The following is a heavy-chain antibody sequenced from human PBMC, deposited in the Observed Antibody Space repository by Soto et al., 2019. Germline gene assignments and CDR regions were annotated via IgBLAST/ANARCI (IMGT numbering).Heavy chain of an antibody. D-gene: IGHD3-3*01. Sequence: ASVKVSCKASGYTFTSYGISWVRQAPGQGLEWMGWISAYNGNTNYAQKLQGRVTMTTDTSTSTAYMELRSLRSDDTAVYYCASFTIFGVDGGPLDYWGQGTLVTVSS. CDR1: GYTFTSYG. V-gene: IGHV1-18*01. CDR2: ISAYNGNT. J-gene: IGHJ4*02. CDR3: ASFTIFGVDGGPLDY.